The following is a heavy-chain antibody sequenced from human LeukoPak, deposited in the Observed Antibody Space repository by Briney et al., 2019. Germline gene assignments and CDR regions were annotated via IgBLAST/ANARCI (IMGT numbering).Heavy chain of an antibody. D-gene: IGHD4-17*01. J-gene: IGHJ3*02. Sequence: SETLSLTCTVSGGSISSYYWSWIRQPPGKGLEWIGYIYYSGSTNYNPSLKSRVTISVDTSKNQSSLKLSSVTAADTAVYYCARAKDYGDYGAFDIWGQGTMVTVSS. CDR3: ARAKDYGDYGAFDI. CDR2: IYYSGST. CDR1: GGSISSYY. V-gene: IGHV4-59*01.